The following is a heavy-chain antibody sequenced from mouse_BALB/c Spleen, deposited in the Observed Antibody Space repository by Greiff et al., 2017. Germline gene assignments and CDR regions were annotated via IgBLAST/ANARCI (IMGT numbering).Heavy chain of an antibody. J-gene: IGHJ4*01. CDR3: ARRSIYYDYDGHAMDY. D-gene: IGHD2-4*01. Sequence: QVQLKQPGAELVKPGASVKLSCKASGYTFTSYWMHWVKQRPGQGLEWIGEIDPSDSYTNYNQKFKGKATLTVDKSSSTAYMQLSSLTSEDSAVYYCARRSIYYDYDGHAMDYWGQGTSVTVSS. V-gene: IGHV1-69*02. CDR2: IDPSDSYT. CDR1: GYTFTSYW.